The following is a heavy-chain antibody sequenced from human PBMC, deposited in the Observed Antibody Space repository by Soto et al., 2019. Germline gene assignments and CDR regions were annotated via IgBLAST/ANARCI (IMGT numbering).Heavy chain of an antibody. CDR3: AREGSGYNF. CDR2: IIPVFGRP. V-gene: IGHV1-69*13. Sequence: SVKVSCKASGGTFSSFGISWVRQAPGQGLEWMGGIIPVFGRPNYAQRFRGRLTITADESTNTGYMELIDLRSEDTAVYCCAREGSGYNFWGQGTQVTVSS. J-gene: IGHJ1*01. D-gene: IGHD5-12*01. CDR1: GGTFSSFG.